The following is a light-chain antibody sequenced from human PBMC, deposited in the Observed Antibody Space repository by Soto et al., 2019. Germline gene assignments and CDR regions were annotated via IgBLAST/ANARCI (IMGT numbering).Light chain of an antibody. CDR1: QGVSRD. Sequence: EITMTQSPDTLSVSPGERVALSCRASQGVSRDLAWYQQKPGQAPRLLIYHASTRATGIPARFSGTGSGTEFTLTISSVQSEDFALYYCQQYNDWPRTFDQGSKVEIK. CDR3: QQYNDWPRT. CDR2: HAS. J-gene: IGKJ1*01. V-gene: IGKV3-15*01.